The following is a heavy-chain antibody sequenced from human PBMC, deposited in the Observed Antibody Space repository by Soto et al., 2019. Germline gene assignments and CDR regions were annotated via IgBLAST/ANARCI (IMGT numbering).Heavy chain of an antibody. D-gene: IGHD3-22*01. J-gene: IGHJ3*02. CDR3: ARIQYYYDSTPGTFDI. V-gene: IGHV1-18*01. CDR1: GCTFTSYG. Sequence: ASVKVSCKASGCTFTSYGISWVRQAPGQGLEWMGWISAYNGNTNYAQKLQGRVTMTTDTSTSTAYMELRSLRSDDTAVYYCARIQYYYDSTPGTFDIWGQGTMVTVSS. CDR2: ISAYNGNT.